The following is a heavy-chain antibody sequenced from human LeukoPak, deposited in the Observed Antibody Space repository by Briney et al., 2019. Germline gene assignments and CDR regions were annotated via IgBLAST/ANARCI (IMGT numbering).Heavy chain of an antibody. V-gene: IGHV3-21*01. CDR3: VSYGSGSYYKLASGAFDI. CDR1: GFTVSSNY. CDR2: ISSSSSYI. D-gene: IGHD3-10*01. Sequence: PGGSLRLSCAASGFTVSSNYMSWVRQAPGKGLEWVSSISSSSSYIYYADSVKGRFTISRDNAKNSLYLQMNSLRAEDTAVYYCVSYGSGSYYKLASGAFDIWGQGTMVTVSS. J-gene: IGHJ3*02.